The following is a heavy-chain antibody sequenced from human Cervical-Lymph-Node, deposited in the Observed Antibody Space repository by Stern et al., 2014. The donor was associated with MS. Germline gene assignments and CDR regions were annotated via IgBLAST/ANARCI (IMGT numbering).Heavy chain of an antibody. J-gene: IGHJ4*02. Sequence: VQLVQSGAEVKKPGESLKISCKASGYSFTTYWIRWVRQKSGKGLEWMGIIYPRDSDARLSPSFQGQVTISVDKSITTAYLQWNSLKASDTAMYYCARRGPAAEIDFWGQGTLVTVSS. CDR3: ARRGPAAEIDF. CDR2: IYPRDSDA. CDR1: GYSFTTYW. V-gene: IGHV5-51*01. D-gene: IGHD6-13*01.